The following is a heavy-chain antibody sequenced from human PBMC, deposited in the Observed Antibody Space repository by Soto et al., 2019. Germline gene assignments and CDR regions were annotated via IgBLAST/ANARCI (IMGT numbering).Heavy chain of an antibody. CDR3: ARGGWKLFDY. V-gene: IGHV4-59*01. J-gene: IGHJ4*02. CDR1: GGSISGYY. Sequence: PSETLSLTCTVSGGSISGYYWAWVRQPPERGLEWIGYIYYSGSTNYNPSLKSRVTISVDTSKNQFSLKLSSVTAADTAVYYCARGGWKLFDYWGQGTLVTVSS. CDR2: IYYSGST. D-gene: IGHD6-19*01.